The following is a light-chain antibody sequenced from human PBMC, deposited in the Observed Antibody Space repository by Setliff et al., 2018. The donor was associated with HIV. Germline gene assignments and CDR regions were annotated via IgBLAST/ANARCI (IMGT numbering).Light chain of an antibody. CDR3: QSADSSGSYV. CDR2: KDI. V-gene: IGLV3-25*03. J-gene: IGLJ1*01. Sequence: SYALTQPPSVSVSPGQTATITCSGDALSNEYAYWYQQKPGQAPVLVIYKDIERPSGIPERVSGSKSGTTVTLTISGVQAEDEADYYCQSADSSGSYVFGTGTKVTVL. CDR1: ALSNEY.